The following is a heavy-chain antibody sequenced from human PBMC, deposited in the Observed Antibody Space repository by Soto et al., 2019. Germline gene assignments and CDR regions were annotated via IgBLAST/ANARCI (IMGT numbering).Heavy chain of an antibody. V-gene: IGHV4-30-2*01. CDR1: GGSISSGGYS. Sequence: SETLSLTCAVSGGSISSGGYSWSWIRQPPGKGLEWIGYIYHSGSTYYNPSLKSRVTISVDTSKNQFSLKLSSVTAADTAVYYCARALKGDYYDTPFDPWGQGTLVTVSS. D-gene: IGHD3-22*01. J-gene: IGHJ5*02. CDR3: ARALKGDYYDTPFDP. CDR2: IYHSGST.